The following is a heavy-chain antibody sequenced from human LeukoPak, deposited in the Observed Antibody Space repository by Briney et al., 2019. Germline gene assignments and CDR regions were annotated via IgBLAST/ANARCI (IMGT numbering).Heavy chain of an antibody. CDR2: INHSGST. CDR1: GGSFSGYY. J-gene: IGHJ4*02. D-gene: IGHD5-24*01. Sequence: PSETLSLTCAVYGGSFSGYYWSWIRQPPGKGLEWIGEINHSGSTNYNPSLKSRVTISVDTSKNQFSLKLSSVTAADTAVYYCARRMATIPRPFDYWGQGTLVTVSS. V-gene: IGHV4-34*01. CDR3: ARRMATIPRPFDY.